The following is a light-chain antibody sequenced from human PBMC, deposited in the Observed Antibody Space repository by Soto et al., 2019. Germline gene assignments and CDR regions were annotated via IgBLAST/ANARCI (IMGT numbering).Light chain of an antibody. CDR2: KAS. CDR1: QSVSRW. Sequence: DIQMTQSPSTQTTTVGDRVTITCRASQSVSRWLAWYQQKPGKAPKLLIYKASTLESGVPSRFSGSGSGTEFTLAISSLQPDDSATYYCQQYNDNWTFGQGTKVDIK. V-gene: IGKV1-5*03. J-gene: IGKJ1*01. CDR3: QQYNDNWT.